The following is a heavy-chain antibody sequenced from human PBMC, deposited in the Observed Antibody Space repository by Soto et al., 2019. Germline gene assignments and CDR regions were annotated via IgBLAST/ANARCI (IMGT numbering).Heavy chain of an antibody. J-gene: IGHJ4*02. CDR1: GFLFSEFG. CDR3: ASADGYNAFDY. V-gene: IGHV3-33*01. D-gene: IGHD5-12*01. Sequence: GGSLRLSCSASGFLFSEFGMHWVRQAPGKGLEWVALIWPAGTSKYYADSVKGRFTISRDNSRNSLYLQMNSLRAEDSAVYYCASADGYNAFDYWGQGTLVTVSS. CDR2: IWPAGTSK.